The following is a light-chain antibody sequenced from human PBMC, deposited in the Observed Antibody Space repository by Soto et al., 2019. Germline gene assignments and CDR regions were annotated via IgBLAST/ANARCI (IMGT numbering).Light chain of an antibody. CDR3: QQRSSCPLT. V-gene: IGKV1-39*01. CDR2: DAS. Sequence: DIQMTQSPSSLSASVGDRVTITCRASQSISTYLNWYQQKPGKAPNLLIYDASYRATGIPARFSGSGSGTDFTLTISSLEPEDFAVYYCQQRSSCPLTFGGGTKVDNK. J-gene: IGKJ4*01. CDR1: QSISTY.